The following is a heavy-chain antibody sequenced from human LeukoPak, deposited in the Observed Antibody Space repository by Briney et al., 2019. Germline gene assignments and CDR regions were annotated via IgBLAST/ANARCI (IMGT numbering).Heavy chain of an antibody. CDR2: IIPIFGTA. CDR3: ARVRDGYKPPKLSSYYYMDV. J-gene: IGHJ6*03. D-gene: IGHD5-24*01. CDR1: GGTFSSYA. Sequence: GASVKVSCKASGGTFSSYAISWVRQAPGQGLEWMGGIIPIFGTANYAQKFQGRVTITADKSTSTAYMELSSLRSEDTAVYYCARVRDGYKPPKLSSYYYMDVWGKGTTVTISS. V-gene: IGHV1-69*06.